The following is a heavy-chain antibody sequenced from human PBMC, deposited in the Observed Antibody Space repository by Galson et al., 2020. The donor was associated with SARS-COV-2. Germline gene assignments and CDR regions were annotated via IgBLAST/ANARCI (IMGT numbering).Heavy chain of an antibody. V-gene: IGHV4-30-2*01. CDR1: GTSISSGSYS. CDR2: LSPSGGT. Sequence: SETLSLTCAVSGTSISSGSYSWNWIRPPPGTGLECIRYLSPSGGTYYNPSLKSRVTISGDRSKDQFSLRLSSVTAADTAVYYCARLHYGEYAPEAFDIWGPGTRVTVAS. J-gene: IGHJ3*02. CDR3: ARLHYGEYAPEAFDI. D-gene: IGHD4-17*01.